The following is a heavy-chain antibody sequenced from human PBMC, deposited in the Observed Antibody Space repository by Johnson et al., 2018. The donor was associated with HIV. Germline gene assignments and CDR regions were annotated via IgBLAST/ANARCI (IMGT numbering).Heavy chain of an antibody. D-gene: IGHD4-23*01. J-gene: IGHJ3*02. CDR3: AKRATVVSGSPRDAFDI. V-gene: IGHV3-30*04. CDR2: ISYDGSNK. Sequence: HVQLVESGGGVVQPGRSLRLSCEASGFTFSSYAMHWVRQAPGKGLEWVAVISYDGSNKYYADSVKGRFTISRDNSKNTLNVQMHSLRVDDTAVYYCAKRATVVSGSPRDAFDIWGQGTIVTVSS. CDR1: GFTFSSYA.